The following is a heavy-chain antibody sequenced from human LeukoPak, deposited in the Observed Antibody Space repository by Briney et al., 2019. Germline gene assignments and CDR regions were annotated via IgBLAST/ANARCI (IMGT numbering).Heavy chain of an antibody. CDR1: GYTFTSYD. CDR3: ARVRGKHPGGYEFDY. V-gene: IGHV1-18*01. J-gene: IGHJ4*02. CDR2: ISAYNGNT. Sequence: ASVKVSCKASGYTFTSYDISWVRQAPGQGLEWMGWISAYNGNTNYAQKLQGRVTMTTDTSTSTAYMELRSLRSDDTAVYYCARVRGKHPGGYEFDYWGQGTLVTVSS. D-gene: IGHD5-12*01.